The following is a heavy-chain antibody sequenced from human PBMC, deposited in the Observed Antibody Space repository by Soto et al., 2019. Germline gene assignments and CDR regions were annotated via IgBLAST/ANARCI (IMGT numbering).Heavy chain of an antibody. D-gene: IGHD5-12*01. J-gene: IGHJ4*02. CDR1: GYTFTSYA. Sequence: GASVKVSCKASGYTFTSYAMHWVRQAPGQRLEWMGWINAGNGNTKYSQKFQGRVTITRDTSASTAYMELSSPRSEDTAVYYCARAVDGYNYFDYWGQGTLVTVSS. V-gene: IGHV1-3*01. CDR2: INAGNGNT. CDR3: ARAVDGYNYFDY.